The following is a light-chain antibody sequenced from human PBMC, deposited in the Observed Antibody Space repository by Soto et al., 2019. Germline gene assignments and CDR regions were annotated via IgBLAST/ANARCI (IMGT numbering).Light chain of an antibody. CDR3: QQYDSSRWT. V-gene: IGKV3-20*01. J-gene: IGKJ1*01. CDR2: GSS. CDR1: QSVASAY. Sequence: EIVLTQSPGTLSLSPGERATLSCRASQSVASAYLAWYQHKPGQAPRLLIYGSSSRAVGVPDRISGSGSGTDFTLTISRLEPEDFAVYYCQQYDSSRWTFGQGTKVEAK.